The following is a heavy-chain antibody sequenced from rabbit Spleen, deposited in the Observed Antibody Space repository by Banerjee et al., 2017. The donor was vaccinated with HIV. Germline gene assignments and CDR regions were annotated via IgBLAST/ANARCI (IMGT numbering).Heavy chain of an antibody. J-gene: IGHJ4*01. Sequence: QSLEESGGDLVKPGASLTLTCTASGFSFSSNYYMCWVRQAPGKGLEWIACINAVTGKAVYASWAKGRFTFSKTSSTTVTLQMTSLTAADTATYFCGRSSNAGYAGYGYGSNLWGQGTLVTVS. CDR3: GRSSNAGYAGYGYGSNL. CDR1: GFSFSSNYY. D-gene: IGHD7-1*01. CDR2: INAVTGKA. V-gene: IGHV1S40*01.